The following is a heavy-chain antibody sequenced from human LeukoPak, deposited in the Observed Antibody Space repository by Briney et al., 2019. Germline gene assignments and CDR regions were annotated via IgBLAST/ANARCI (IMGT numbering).Heavy chain of an antibody. Sequence: PSQTLSLTCTVSGDSINRAAYYWSWIRQHPGKGLEWIGYIYYSGSTSYNPSLQSRVTISIDTSKNQFSLKLSSVTAADKAVYYCARDNDFWSGYYSFDFWGRGTLVTVSS. J-gene: IGHJ4*02. CDR3: ARDNDFWSGYYSFDF. CDR2: IYYSGST. D-gene: IGHD3-3*01. CDR1: GDSINRAAYY. V-gene: IGHV4-31*03.